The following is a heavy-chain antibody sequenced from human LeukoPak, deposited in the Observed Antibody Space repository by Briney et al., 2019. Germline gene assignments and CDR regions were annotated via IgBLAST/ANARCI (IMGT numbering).Heavy chain of an antibody. D-gene: IGHD3-10*01. CDR1: GFTFSNAW. Sequence: GGSLRLSCAASGFTFSNAWMSWVRQAPGKGLEWVGRIKSKTDDGTTDYAAPVKGRFSISRDDSKNTVYLQMNDLKTEDTAMYYCTYGFDSWGQGTLVTVSS. V-gene: IGHV3-15*01. CDR2: IKSKTDDGTT. CDR3: TYGFDS. J-gene: IGHJ4*02.